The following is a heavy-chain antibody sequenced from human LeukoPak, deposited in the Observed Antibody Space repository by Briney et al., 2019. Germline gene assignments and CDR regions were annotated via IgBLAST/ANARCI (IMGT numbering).Heavy chain of an antibody. J-gene: IGHJ5*02. CDR2: ISSDGGHT. Sequence: PGGSLRLSCSASGFTFRIYAMHWVRQAPGEGLEHVSAISSDGGHTFYADSVKGRFIISRDNSKNTLYLQISSLRAEDTALYYCHGLFSWGQGTLVTVSS. D-gene: IGHD3/OR15-3a*01. CDR1: GFTFRIYA. V-gene: IGHV3-64D*09. CDR3: HGLFS.